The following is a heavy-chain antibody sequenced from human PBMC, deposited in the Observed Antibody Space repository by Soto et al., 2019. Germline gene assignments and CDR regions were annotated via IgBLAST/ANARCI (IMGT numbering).Heavy chain of an antibody. Sequence: ASVKVSCKASGYTFTSYGISWVRQAPGQGLEWMGWISAYNGNTNYAQKLQGRVTMTTDTSTSTAYMDLRNLRSDDTAVYYCARVLWFGELSHYYYAMDVWGQGTTVTVSS. V-gene: IGHV1-18*01. CDR3: ARVLWFGELSHYYYAMDV. CDR2: ISAYNGNT. J-gene: IGHJ6*02. D-gene: IGHD3-10*01. CDR1: GYTFTSYG.